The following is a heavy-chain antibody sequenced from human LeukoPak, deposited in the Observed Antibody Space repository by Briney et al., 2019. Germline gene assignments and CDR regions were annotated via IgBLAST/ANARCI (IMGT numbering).Heavy chain of an antibody. J-gene: IGHJ4*02. V-gene: IGHV6-1*01. D-gene: IGHD5-18*01. CDR1: GDCVSTNSAA. Sequence: SQTLSLSCAISGDCVSTNSAAWHWIGQSPSRGLEWLGRTYYRSRWYNDYALSVKSRITINPDTSRNQFSLQLNSVTPEDTAVYYCARGYSYGYGDLFDYWGQGTLVTVSS. CDR2: TYYRSRWYN. CDR3: ARGYSYGYGDLFDY.